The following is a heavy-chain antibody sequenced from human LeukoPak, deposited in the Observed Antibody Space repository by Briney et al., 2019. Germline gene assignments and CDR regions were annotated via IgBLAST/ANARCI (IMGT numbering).Heavy chain of an antibody. J-gene: IGHJ6*02. CDR2: MNPNSGNT. CDR1: GYTFTRYV. CDR3: AKGHYYYYGIDV. V-gene: IGHV1-8*01. Sequence: GASVKVSCKASGYTFTRYVINWVRQATGQGLEWMGWMNPNSGNTGYAQKFQGRVTMTRNTSISTAYMELSSQRSEDTAVYYCAKGHYYYYGIDVWGQGTTVTVS.